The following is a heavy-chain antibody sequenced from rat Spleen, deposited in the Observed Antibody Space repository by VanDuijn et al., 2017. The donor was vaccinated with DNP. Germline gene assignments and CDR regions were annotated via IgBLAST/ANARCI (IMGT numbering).Heavy chain of an antibody. J-gene: IGHJ4*01. V-gene: IGHV5-25*01. CDR2: ISPSGGST. Sequence: EVQLVESGGGLVQPGRSLKLSCAASGFTFSNYDMAWVRQAPTKGLEWVASISPSGGSTYYRDSVKGRFTVSRDNAKSSLYLQMDSLRSEDTATYYCARQAMDAWGQGTSVTVSS. CDR3: ARQAMDA. CDR1: GFTFSNYD.